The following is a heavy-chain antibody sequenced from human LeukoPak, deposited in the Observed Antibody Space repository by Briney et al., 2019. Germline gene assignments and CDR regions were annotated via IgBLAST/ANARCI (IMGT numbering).Heavy chain of an antibody. D-gene: IGHD5-18*01. CDR1: GFIFDDYA. Sequence: AGGSLRLSCAASGFIFDDYAMHWVRQAPGKGLEWVSLINWDGGNTYYADSVKGRFTVSRDNSENSLYLQMNSLRPEDTALYYCAKGSGYSYFDYWGQGTLVTVSS. CDR2: INWDGGNT. CDR3: AKGSGYSYFDY. V-gene: IGHV3-43D*03. J-gene: IGHJ4*02.